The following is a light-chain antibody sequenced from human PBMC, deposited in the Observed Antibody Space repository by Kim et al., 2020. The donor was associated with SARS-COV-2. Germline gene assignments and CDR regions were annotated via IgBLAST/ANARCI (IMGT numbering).Light chain of an antibody. CDR1: QSVGNY. Sequence: EIVLTQSPATLSLSPGERATLSCRASQSVGNYMAWYQQHPGQAPRLLIFDASIRATGIPARFSGSGSGTDFTLTISSLEPEDFAVYFCQQRNNWPPKITFGGGTKLEIK. CDR2: DAS. V-gene: IGKV3-11*01. CDR3: QQRNNWPPKIT. J-gene: IGKJ4*01.